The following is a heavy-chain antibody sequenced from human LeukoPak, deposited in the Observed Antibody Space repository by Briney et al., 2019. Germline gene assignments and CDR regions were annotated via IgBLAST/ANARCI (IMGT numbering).Heavy chain of an antibody. CDR3: ARQGAYYYDSSGYLATDFDY. V-gene: IGHV4-59*08. J-gene: IGHJ4*02. CDR1: GGSIRSYY. D-gene: IGHD3-22*01. CDR2: IYYSGST. Sequence: PSETLSLTCTVSGGSIRSYYWSWIRQPPGKGLEWIGYIYYSGSTNYNPSLKSRVTISVDTSKNQFSLKLSSVTAADTAVYYCARQGAYYYDSSGYLATDFDYWGQGTLVTVSS.